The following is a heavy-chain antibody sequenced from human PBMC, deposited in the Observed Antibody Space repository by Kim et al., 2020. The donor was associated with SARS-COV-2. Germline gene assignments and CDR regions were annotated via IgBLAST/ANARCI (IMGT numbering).Heavy chain of an antibody. Sequence: GGSLRLSCAASGFTFEDYAMHWVRQAPGKGLEWVSLISESGARTYYADSVKGRITISRDNSKNSVYLQMNSLRTEDTAFYYCAKVRTVGAFHFDYWGQGTLVTVSS. D-gene: IGHD3-16*01. CDR3: AKVRTVGAFHFDY. J-gene: IGHJ4*02. V-gene: IGHV3-43*02. CDR2: ISESGART. CDR1: GFTFEDYA.